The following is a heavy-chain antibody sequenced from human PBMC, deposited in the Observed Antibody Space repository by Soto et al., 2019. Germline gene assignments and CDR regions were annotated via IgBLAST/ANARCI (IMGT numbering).Heavy chain of an antibody. D-gene: IGHD3-22*01. V-gene: IGHV3-33*01. CDR2: IWYDGSNK. J-gene: IGHJ3*02. CDR3: ARDIFRRVVVYAFDI. CDR1: GFTFSSYG. Sequence: QVQLVESGGGVVQPGRSLRLSCAASGFTFSSYGMHWVRQAPGKGLEWVAVIWYDGSNKYYADSVKGRFTISRDNSKNTLYLQMNSLRAEDTAVYYCARDIFRRVVVYAFDIWGQGTMVTVSS.